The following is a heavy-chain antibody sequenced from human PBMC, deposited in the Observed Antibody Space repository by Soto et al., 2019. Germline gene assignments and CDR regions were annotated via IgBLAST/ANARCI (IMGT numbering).Heavy chain of an antibody. D-gene: IGHD5-18*01. CDR2: ISWNSGSI. V-gene: IGHV3-9*01. CDR3: AKAVGSYGNFDY. Sequence: EVQLVESGGGLVQPGRSLRLSCAASGFTFDDYAMHWVRQAPGKGLEWVSRISWNSGSIGYADSVKGRFTISRDNATNSLYLQMNSLRDEDTALYYCAKAVGSYGNFDYWGQGTPVTVSS. J-gene: IGHJ4*02. CDR1: GFTFDDYA.